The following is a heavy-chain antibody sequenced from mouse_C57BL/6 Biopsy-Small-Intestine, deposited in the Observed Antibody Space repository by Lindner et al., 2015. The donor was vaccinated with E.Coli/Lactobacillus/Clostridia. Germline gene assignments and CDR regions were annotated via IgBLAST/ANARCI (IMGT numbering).Heavy chain of an antibody. Sequence: VQCRSLGAELAKPGASVKLSCKASGYTFTSYWMHRVKQRPGQGLEWIGYINPSSGYTKYNQKFKDKATLTADKSSSTAYMQLSSLTYEDSAVYYCARSYYAMDYWGQGTSVTVSS. CDR1: GYTFTSYW. J-gene: IGHJ4*01. CDR2: INPSSGYT. CDR3: ARSYYAMDY. V-gene: IGHV1-7*01.